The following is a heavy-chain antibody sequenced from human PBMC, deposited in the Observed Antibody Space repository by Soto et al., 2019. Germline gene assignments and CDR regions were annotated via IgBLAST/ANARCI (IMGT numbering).Heavy chain of an antibody. J-gene: IGHJ6*02. D-gene: IGHD3-10*01. CDR2: VSAGGDMT. CDR1: GFTFSSYA. CDR3: ARGDRGGSGSPASYYYSGLDV. Sequence: DVQLLESGGHLVQPGGSLRLSCAASGFTFSSYAMSWVRQAPGKGLEWVSSVSAGGDMTYYSDSVKGRFTISRDNSNNALCLQMNSLRIEDTALYYCARGDRGGSGSPASYYYSGLDVWGQGTMVTVS. V-gene: IGHV3-23*01.